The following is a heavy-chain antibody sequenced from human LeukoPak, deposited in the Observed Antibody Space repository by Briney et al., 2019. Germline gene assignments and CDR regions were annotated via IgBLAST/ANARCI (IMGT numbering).Heavy chain of an antibody. Sequence: GGSLRLSCAASGSTFSSYAMSWVRQAPGKGLEWVSAISGSGGSTYYADSVKGRFTISRDNSKNTLYLQMNSLRAEDTAVYYCAKDLSYGDYVFDYWGQGTLVTVSS. D-gene: IGHD4-17*01. J-gene: IGHJ4*02. CDR1: GSTFSSYA. V-gene: IGHV3-23*01. CDR2: ISGSGGST. CDR3: AKDLSYGDYVFDY.